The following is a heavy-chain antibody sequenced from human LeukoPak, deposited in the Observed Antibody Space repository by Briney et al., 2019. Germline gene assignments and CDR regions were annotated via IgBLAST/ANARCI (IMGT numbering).Heavy chain of an antibody. CDR3: ARGSGITGTHTWFDP. J-gene: IGHJ5*02. Sequence: ASVKVSCKASGYTFTSYDINWVRQATGQGLEWMGWMNPNSGNTGYAQKFQGRVTMTRNTSISTAYMELSSLRSEDTAVYYCARGSGITGTHTWFDPWGQGTLVTVSS. CDR1: GYTFTSYD. CDR2: MNPNSGNT. D-gene: IGHD1-20*01. V-gene: IGHV1-8*01.